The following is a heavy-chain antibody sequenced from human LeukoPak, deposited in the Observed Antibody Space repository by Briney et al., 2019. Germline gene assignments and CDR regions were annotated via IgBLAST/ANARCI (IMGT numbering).Heavy chain of an antibody. V-gene: IGHV3-74*01. Sequence: GGSLRLSCAASGFTFSSYWMHWVRQAPGKGLVWVSRINSDGSSTSYADSVKGRFTISRDNAKNTLYLQMNSLRAEDTAVYYCARERGYCSSTSCPYYYYGMDVWGQGTTVTVSS. CDR3: ARERGYCSSTSCPYYYYGMDV. D-gene: IGHD2-2*01. CDR1: GFTFSSYW. CDR2: INSDGSST. J-gene: IGHJ6*02.